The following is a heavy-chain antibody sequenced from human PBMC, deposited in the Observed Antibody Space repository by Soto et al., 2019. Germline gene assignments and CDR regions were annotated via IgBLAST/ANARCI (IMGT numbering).Heavy chain of an antibody. D-gene: IGHD1-26*01. CDR2: IYPSDSDT. Sequence: GESLKISCKASGYIFTSYWIGWVRQMPGKGLEWMGIIYPSDSDTRYSPSFQGQVTISADKSISTAYLQWSSLKASDTAIYYCARREGWEMLDGPKYFQHWGQGTLVTVS. J-gene: IGHJ1*01. CDR3: ARREGWEMLDGPKYFQH. CDR1: GYIFTSYW. V-gene: IGHV5-51*01.